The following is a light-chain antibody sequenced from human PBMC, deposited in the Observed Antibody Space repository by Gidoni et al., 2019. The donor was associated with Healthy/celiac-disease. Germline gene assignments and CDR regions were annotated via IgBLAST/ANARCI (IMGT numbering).Light chain of an antibody. CDR1: QGISSA. Sequence: AIQLTQSPSSLYASVGDRVTITCRASQGISSALAWYQQKPGKAPKLLIYDASSLESGVPSRFSGSGSGTDFTLTISSLQPEDFATYYCQQFNSYPHEITFXQXTRLEIK. V-gene: IGKV1-13*02. CDR2: DAS. J-gene: IGKJ5*01. CDR3: QQFNSYPHEIT.